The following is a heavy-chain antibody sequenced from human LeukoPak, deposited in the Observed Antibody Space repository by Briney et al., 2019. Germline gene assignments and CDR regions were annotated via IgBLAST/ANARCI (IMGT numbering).Heavy chain of an antibody. CDR3: ARWVCSSTSCYYFDY. CDR2: ISNSSTYI. J-gene: IGHJ4*02. CDR1: GFTFSGYT. Sequence: GGSQRLSCAASGFTFSGYTMTWVRQAPGKGLEWVSSISNSSTYIYYADSVKGRFTISRDNVQNSLSLQLNSLRAEDTAVYYCARWVCSSTSCYYFDYWGQGSLVVVSS. V-gene: IGHV3-21*01. D-gene: IGHD2-2*01.